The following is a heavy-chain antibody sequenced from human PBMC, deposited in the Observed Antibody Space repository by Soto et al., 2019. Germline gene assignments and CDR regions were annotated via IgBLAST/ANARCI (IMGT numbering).Heavy chain of an antibody. Sequence: QVQLVQSGAEVKKPGSSAKVSCKASGGTFSSYAISWVRQAPGQGLEWMGGIIPIFGTANYAQKFQGRVTITADESTSTAYMELSSLRSEDTAVYYCARGGYCSSTSCLARYGMDVWGQGTTVTVSS. CDR1: GGTFSSYA. D-gene: IGHD2-2*01. CDR3: ARGGYCSSTSCLARYGMDV. J-gene: IGHJ6*02. CDR2: IIPIFGTA. V-gene: IGHV1-69*01.